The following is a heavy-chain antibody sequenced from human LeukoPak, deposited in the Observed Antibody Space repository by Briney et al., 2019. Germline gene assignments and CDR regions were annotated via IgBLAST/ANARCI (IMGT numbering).Heavy chain of an antibody. CDR3: ARAPLDDYGGYREVAFDI. CDR1: GGTFSSYA. J-gene: IGHJ3*02. Sequence: GASVKVSCKASGGTFSSYAISWVRQAPGQGLEWMGGIIPIFGTANYAQKFQGRVTITADESTSTAYMELSSLRSEDTVVYYCARAPLDDYGGYREVAFDIWGQGTMVTVSS. CDR2: IIPIFGTA. V-gene: IGHV1-69*13. D-gene: IGHD4-17*01.